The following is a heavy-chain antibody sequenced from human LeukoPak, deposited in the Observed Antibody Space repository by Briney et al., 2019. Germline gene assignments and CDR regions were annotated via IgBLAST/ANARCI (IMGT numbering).Heavy chain of an antibody. Sequence: ASVKVSCKASGYTFTCYYMYWVRQAPGQRLEWMGWINPNTNDKNYAQKFQGRVTMTRDTSISTAYMDMSSLRSDDTAVYYCARNLWFGESSDAFDMWGQGTMVTVSS. CDR1: GYTFTCYY. D-gene: IGHD3-10*01. CDR3: ARNLWFGESSDAFDM. CDR2: INPNTNDK. J-gene: IGHJ3*02. V-gene: IGHV1-2*02.